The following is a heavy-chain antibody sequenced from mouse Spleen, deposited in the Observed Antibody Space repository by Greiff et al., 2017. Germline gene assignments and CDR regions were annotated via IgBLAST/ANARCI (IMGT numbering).Heavy chain of an antibody. V-gene: IGHV1-69*01. Sequence: QVQLQQPGAELVMPGASVKLSCKASGYTFTSYWMHWVKQRPGQGLEWIGEIDPSDSYTNYNQKFKGKATLTVDKSSSTAYMQLSSLTSEDSAVYYCASLDSSGFAYWGQGTLVTVSA. CDR1: GYTFTSYW. CDR3: ASLDSSGFAY. J-gene: IGHJ3*01. D-gene: IGHD3-2*02. CDR2: IDPSDSYT.